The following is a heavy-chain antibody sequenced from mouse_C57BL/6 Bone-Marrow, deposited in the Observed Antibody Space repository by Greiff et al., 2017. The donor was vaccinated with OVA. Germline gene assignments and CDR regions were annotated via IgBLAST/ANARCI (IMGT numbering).Heavy chain of an antibody. V-gene: IGHV1-76*01. CDR3: ARSDSSVYFDY. CDR1: GYTFTDYY. CDR2: IYPGSGNT. Sequence: VQLQQSGAELVRPGASVKLSCKASGYTFTDYYINWVKQRPGQGLEWIARIYPGSGNTYYKEKFKGKATLTAEKSSSTAYMQLSSLTSEDSAVYFCARSDSSVYFDYWGQGTTLTVSS. D-gene: IGHD3-2*02. J-gene: IGHJ2*01.